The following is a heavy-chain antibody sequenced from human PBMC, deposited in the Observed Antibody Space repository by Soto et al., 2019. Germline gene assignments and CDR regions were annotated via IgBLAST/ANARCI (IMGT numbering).Heavy chain of an antibody. CDR1: GFTFGNYG. V-gene: IGHV3-30*18. CDR3: AKAGATWPTFDY. Sequence: GGSLRLSCAASGFTFGNYGMHWVRQAPGKGLEWVAVLSHDGTNKYYADSVKGRFTISRDNSKKTLYVQMNSLRAEDTAVYYCAKAGATWPTFDYWGQGTLVTVSS. CDR2: LSHDGTNK. J-gene: IGHJ4*02. D-gene: IGHD5-12*01.